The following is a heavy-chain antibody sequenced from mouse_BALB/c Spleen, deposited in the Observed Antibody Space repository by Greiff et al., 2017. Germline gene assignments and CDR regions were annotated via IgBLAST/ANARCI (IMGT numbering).Heavy chain of an antibody. Sequence: EVMLVESGGGLVQPGGSLKLSCAASGFTFSSYGMYWVRQTPDKRLELVATINSNGGSNYYPDSVKGRFTISRDNAKNTLYLQMSSLKSEDTAMYYCARADDYDGFAYWGQGTLVTVSA. J-gene: IGHJ3*01. CDR1: GFTFSSYG. CDR2: INSNGGSN. D-gene: IGHD2-4*01. CDR3: ARADDYDGFAY. V-gene: IGHV5-6-3*01.